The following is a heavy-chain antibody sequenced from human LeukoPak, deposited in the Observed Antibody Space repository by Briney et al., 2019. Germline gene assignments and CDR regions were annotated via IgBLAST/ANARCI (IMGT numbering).Heavy chain of an antibody. Sequence: AGGSLRLSCAASGFTFSSYAMSWVRQAPGKGLEWVSAISGSGGRTYYADSVKGRFTISRDNSKNTLNLQMNSLRAEDTAVYYCAKDLSDYYDSSGYGSADYGGQGTLVTVSS. V-gene: IGHV3-23*01. CDR1: GFTFSSYA. J-gene: IGHJ4*02. CDR2: ISGSGGRT. CDR3: AKDLSDYYDSSGYGSADY. D-gene: IGHD3-22*01.